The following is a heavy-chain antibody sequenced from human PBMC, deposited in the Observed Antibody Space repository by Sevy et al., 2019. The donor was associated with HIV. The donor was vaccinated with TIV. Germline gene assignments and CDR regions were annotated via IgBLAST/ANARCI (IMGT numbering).Heavy chain of an antibody. CDR3: ARDHVKDGDLGDYYYYAMDV. J-gene: IGHJ6*02. D-gene: IGHD4-17*01. CDR2: ISGSGDDTI. Sequence: GGSLRLSCAASGFILSDYYMSWVRQAPGKGLEWVSYISGSGDDTIYYADSVKGRFTISRDNTKNSQYLQMNSLRAEDTAVYYCARDHVKDGDLGDYYYYAMDVWGQGTTVTVSS. V-gene: IGHV3-11*01. CDR1: GFILSDYY.